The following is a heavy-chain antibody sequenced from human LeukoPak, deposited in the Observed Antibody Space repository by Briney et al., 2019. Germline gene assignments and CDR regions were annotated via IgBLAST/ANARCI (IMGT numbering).Heavy chain of an antibody. D-gene: IGHD3-3*01. CDR3: TREGDFWSGANWFDP. Sequence: PGGSLRLSCTASGFTFGDYAMSWFRQAPGKGLEWVGFIRSKAYGGTTEYAASVKGRFTISRDDSKSIAYLQMNSPKTEDTAVYYCTREGDFWSGANWFDPWGQGTLVTVSS. CDR2: IRSKAYGGTT. CDR1: GFTFGDYA. V-gene: IGHV3-49*03. J-gene: IGHJ5*02.